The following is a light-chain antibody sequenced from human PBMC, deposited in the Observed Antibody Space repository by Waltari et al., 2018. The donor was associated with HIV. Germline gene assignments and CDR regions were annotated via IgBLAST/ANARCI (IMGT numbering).Light chain of an antibody. Sequence: QSVLTQPPSVSGAPGQRVTVSCTGSSSNLGAGFDVHWYQQIPGTAPQLLIYANNNRPSGVPDRFSGSKSGATASLAITGLQPEDEADYYCQSYDSSFSGAVFGGGTKLTVL. CDR2: ANN. J-gene: IGLJ2*01. CDR1: SSNLGAGFD. CDR3: QSYDSSFSGAV. V-gene: IGLV1-40*01.